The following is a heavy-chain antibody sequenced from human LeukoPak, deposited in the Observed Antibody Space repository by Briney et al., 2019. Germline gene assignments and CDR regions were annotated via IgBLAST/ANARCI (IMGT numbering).Heavy chain of an antibody. CDR3: AKVVAPWVVVNYWFDP. V-gene: IGHV1-2*02. CDR1: GYTFTGYY. D-gene: IGHD2-2*01. Sequence: ASVKVSCKASGYTFTGYYIHWVRQAPGRGLEWMGWINPNSGGTNYAQKFQGRVTMTRDTSISTAYMELSRLRSDDTAVYYCAKVVAPWVVVNYWFDPWGQGTLVSVSS. CDR2: INPNSGGT. J-gene: IGHJ5*02.